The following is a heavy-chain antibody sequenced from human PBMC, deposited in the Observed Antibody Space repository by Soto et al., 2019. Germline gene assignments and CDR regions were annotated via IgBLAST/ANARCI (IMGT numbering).Heavy chain of an antibody. CDR3: ARTNDDGDYQYNWFDS. Sequence: SETLSLTCTVSGGSVSSGSYYWSWIRQPPGKGLEWIGYIYYSGSTNYNPSLKSRVTISVDTSKNQFSLKLSSVTAADTAVYYCARTNDDGDYQYNWFDSWGQGTLVTVSS. CDR2: IYYSGST. J-gene: IGHJ5*01. D-gene: IGHD4-17*01. V-gene: IGHV4-61*01. CDR1: GGSVSSGSYY.